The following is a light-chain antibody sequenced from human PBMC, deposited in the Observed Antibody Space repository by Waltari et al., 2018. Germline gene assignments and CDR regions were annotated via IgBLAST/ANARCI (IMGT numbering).Light chain of an antibody. CDR3: ATWDDSLNWV. V-gene: IGLV1-44*01. J-gene: IGLJ3*02. CDR1: YSNIGSRA. Sequence: QSALTQPPSVSGTPGQRVTTSCSGSYSNIGSRAVTWYPQRPGTAPKLPIYGHVHRPAGVPDRFSGSKSGTSASLAISGLQSEDEADYYCATWDDSLNWVFGGGTKLTVL. CDR2: GHV.